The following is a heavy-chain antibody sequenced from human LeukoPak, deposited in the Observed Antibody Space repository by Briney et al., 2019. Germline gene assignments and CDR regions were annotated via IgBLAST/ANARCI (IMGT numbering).Heavy chain of an antibody. D-gene: IGHD5-18*01. Sequence: GGSLRLSCAASGLTFSSHWMHWVRQAPGKGLVWVSRITNDGSSTTYADSVKGRFTISRDNAKNTLYLQMNSLRAEDTAVYYCARDAVDTANAVWGQGTTVTVSS. J-gene: IGHJ6*02. V-gene: IGHV3-74*01. CDR1: GLTFSSHW. CDR2: ITNDGSST. CDR3: ARDAVDTANAV.